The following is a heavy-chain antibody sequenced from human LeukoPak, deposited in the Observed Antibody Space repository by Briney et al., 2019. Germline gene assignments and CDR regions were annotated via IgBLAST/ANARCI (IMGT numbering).Heavy chain of an antibody. D-gene: IGHD2-2*01. J-gene: IGHJ5*02. Sequence: SVTVSCKASGGTFSSYAISWVRQAPGQGLEWMGGIIPIFGTANYAQKFQGRVTITADESTSTAYMELSSLRSEDTAVYYCAREGKGYCSSTSCSWFDPWGQGTLVTVSS. CDR2: IIPIFGTA. V-gene: IGHV1-69*13. CDR3: AREGKGYCSSTSCSWFDP. CDR1: GGTFSSYA.